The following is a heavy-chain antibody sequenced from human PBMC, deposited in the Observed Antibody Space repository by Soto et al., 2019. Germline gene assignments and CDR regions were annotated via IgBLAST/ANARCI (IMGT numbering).Heavy chain of an antibody. CDR1: GFTFSDYY. Sequence: GGSLRLSCAASGFTFSDYYMSWIRQTPGKGLEWVEYISSSGITIYYADSVKGRFTISRDNAKNSLYLQMNSLRAEMTAVYYCAKEGADYYYYGMDVWGQGTTVTVSS. CDR3: AKEGADYYYYGMDV. V-gene: IGHV3-11*01. J-gene: IGHJ6*02. CDR2: ISSSGITI.